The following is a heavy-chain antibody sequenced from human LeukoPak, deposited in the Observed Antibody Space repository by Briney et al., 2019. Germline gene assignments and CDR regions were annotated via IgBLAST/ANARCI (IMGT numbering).Heavy chain of an antibody. CDR1: GYTFTSYG. J-gene: IGHJ3*02. V-gene: IGHV1-18*01. Sequence: ASVKVSCEASGYTFTSYGISWVRQAPGQGLEWMGWISAYNGNTNYAQKLQGRVTMTTDTSTSTAYMELRSLRSDDTAVYYCAGITYGSGSYVPDAFDIWGQGTMVTVSS. CDR3: AGITYGSGSYVPDAFDI. CDR2: ISAYNGNT. D-gene: IGHD3-10*01.